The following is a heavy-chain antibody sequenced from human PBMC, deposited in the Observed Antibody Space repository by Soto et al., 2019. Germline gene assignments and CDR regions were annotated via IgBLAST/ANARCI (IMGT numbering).Heavy chain of an antibody. V-gene: IGHV3-33*01. CDR2: IWYDGSNK. J-gene: IGHJ3*02. CDR1: GFTFSSYG. D-gene: IGHD2-2*01. Sequence: SLRLSCAASGFTFSSYGMHWVRQAPGKGLEWVAVIWYDGSNKYYADSVKGRFTISRDNSKNTLYLQMNSLRAEDTAVYYCARDCGSTSCYAVGAFDIWGQGTMVTVSS. CDR3: ARDCGSTSCYAVGAFDI.